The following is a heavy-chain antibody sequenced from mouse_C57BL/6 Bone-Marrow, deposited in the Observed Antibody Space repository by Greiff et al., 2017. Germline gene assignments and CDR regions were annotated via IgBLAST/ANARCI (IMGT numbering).Heavy chain of an antibody. Sequence: VKLMASGPGLVQPSQSLSITCTVSGFSLTSYGVHWVRQSPGKGLEWLGVIWSGGSTDYNAAFISRLSISKDNSKSQVFFKMNSLQADDTAIYYCASPYEYDTWCAYWGQGTLGTVSA. D-gene: IGHD2-4*01. CDR3: ASPYEYDTWCAY. CDR1: GFSLTSYG. J-gene: IGHJ3*01. V-gene: IGHV2-2*01. CDR2: IWSGGST.